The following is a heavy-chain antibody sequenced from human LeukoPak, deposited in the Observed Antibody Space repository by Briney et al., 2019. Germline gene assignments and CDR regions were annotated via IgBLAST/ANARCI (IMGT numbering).Heavy chain of an antibody. J-gene: IGHJ3*02. Sequence: GGSLRLSCAASGFTFSSYAMSWVRQAPGKGLEWVSGISWNSGSIGYADSVKGRFTISRDNAKNSLYLQMNSLRAEDTALYYCAKDRAYCSSTSCYYDAFDIWGQGTMVTVSS. CDR1: GFTFSSYA. V-gene: IGHV3-9*01. D-gene: IGHD2-2*01. CDR3: AKDRAYCSSTSCYYDAFDI. CDR2: ISWNSGSI.